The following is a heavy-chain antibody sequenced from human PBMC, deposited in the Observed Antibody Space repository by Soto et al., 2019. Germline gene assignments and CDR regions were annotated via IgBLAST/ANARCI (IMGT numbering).Heavy chain of an antibody. Sequence: GGSLRLSCAASGFTFSSYAMSWVRQAPGKGLEWVSAISGSGGSTYYADSVKGRFTISRDNSKNTLYLQINSLRAEDTAVYHCAKSGYCSGGSCWNWFDPWGQGT. V-gene: IGHV3-23*01. J-gene: IGHJ5*02. CDR1: GFTFSSYA. CDR3: AKSGYCSGGSCWNWFDP. CDR2: ISGSGGST. D-gene: IGHD2-15*01.